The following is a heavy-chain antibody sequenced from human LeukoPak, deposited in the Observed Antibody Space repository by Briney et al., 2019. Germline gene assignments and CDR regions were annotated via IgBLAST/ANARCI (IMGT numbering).Heavy chain of an antibody. CDR1: GYSISSTYH. V-gene: IGHV4-38-2*02. D-gene: IGHD3-3*01. J-gene: IGHJ5*02. Sequence: SETLSLTCTVSGYSISSTYHWGWIRQSPGKGLEWIGSISQSGSTYHNPSLKSRVTISVDTSKNQFSLKLTSVTAADAAVYYCARDGYDFWSGGFDPWGQGTLVTVSS. CDR2: ISQSGST. CDR3: ARDGYDFWSGGFDP.